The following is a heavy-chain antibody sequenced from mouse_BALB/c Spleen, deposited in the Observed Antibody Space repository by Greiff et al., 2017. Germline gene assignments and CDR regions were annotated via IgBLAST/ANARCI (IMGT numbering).Heavy chain of an antibody. V-gene: IGHV14-3*02. CDR3: ARSGYYGPNYYAMDY. CDR2: IDPANGNT. J-gene: IGHJ4*01. Sequence: EVQLQQSGAELVKPWASVKLSCTASGFNIKDTYMHWVKQRPEQGLEWIGRIDPANGNTKYDPKFQGKATITADTSSNTAYLQLSSLTSADTAVYYCARSGYYGPNYYAMDYWGQGTSVTVSS. CDR1: GFNIKDTY. D-gene: IGHD1-2*01.